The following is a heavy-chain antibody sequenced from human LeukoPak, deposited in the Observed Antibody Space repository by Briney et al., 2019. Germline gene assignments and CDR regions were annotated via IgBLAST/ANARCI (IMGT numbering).Heavy chain of an antibody. CDR1: GFTVSSNY. D-gene: IGHD2-2*01. J-gene: IGHJ6*03. V-gene: IGHV3-53*01. CDR2: IYSGGST. Sequence: GGSLRLSCAASGFTVSSNYMSWVRQAPGKGLEWVSVIYSGGSTYYADSVKGRFTISRDNSKNTLYLQMNSLRAEDTAVYYCARDGCSSTSCLGYMDVWGKGTTVTVSS. CDR3: ARDGCSSTSCLGYMDV.